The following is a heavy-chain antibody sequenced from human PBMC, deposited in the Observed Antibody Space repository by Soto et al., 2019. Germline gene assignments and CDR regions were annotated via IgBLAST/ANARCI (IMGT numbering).Heavy chain of an antibody. CDR3: ARVRKVRSWARGFDP. CDR1: GYTFTGYY. Sequence: ASVKVSCKASGYTFTGYYMHWVRQAPGQGLEWMGWINPNSGGTNYAQKFQGRVTMTRDTSISTAYMELSRLRSDDTAVYYCARVRKVRSWARGFDPWGQGNLVIFSS. J-gene: IGHJ5*02. D-gene: IGHD6-13*01. V-gene: IGHV1-2*02. CDR2: INPNSGGT.